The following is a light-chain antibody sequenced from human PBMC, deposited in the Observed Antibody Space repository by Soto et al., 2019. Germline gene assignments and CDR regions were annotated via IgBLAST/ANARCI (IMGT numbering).Light chain of an antibody. CDR3: QQYYTTPWA. V-gene: IGKV4-1*01. CDR1: QSVLYSANDENY. Sequence: DIAMTQSPASLAVSLGERATINCKSSQSVLYSANDENYLAWYQQKPGQPPKLLIYWASTRESGVPDRFSGSGSRTDFTLTISSLQAEDVAVYYCQQYYTTPWAFGQGTKVDIK. CDR2: WAS. J-gene: IGKJ1*01.